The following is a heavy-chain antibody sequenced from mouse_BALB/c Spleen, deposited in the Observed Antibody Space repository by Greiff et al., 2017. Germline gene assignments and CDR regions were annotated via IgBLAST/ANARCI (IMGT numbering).Heavy chain of an antibody. CDR3: ARSYYYGSDWFAY. CDR1: GFSLTSYG. V-gene: IGHV2-9*02. CDR2: IWAGGST. Sequence: QVQLKESGPGLVAPSQSLSITCTVSGFSLTSYGVHWVRQPPGKGLEWLGVIWAGGSTNYNSALMSRLSISKDNSKSQVFLQMNSLQTDDTAMYYCARSYYYGSDWFAYWGQGTLVTVSA. D-gene: IGHD1-1*01. J-gene: IGHJ3*01.